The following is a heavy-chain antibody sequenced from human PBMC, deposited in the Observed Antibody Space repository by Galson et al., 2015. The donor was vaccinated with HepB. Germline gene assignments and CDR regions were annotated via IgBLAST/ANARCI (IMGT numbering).Heavy chain of an antibody. Sequence: SLRLSCAASGFTFSNAWMSWVRQAPGKGLEWVGRIKSKTDGGTTDYAAPVKGRFSISRDDSKNTLFLQMNSLKTEDTGVYYCLTVKSSWKAFDIWGQGTVVTVSS. CDR1: GFTFSNAW. V-gene: IGHV3-15*01. D-gene: IGHD6-13*01. J-gene: IGHJ3*02. CDR2: IKSKTDGGTT. CDR3: LTVKSSWKAFDI.